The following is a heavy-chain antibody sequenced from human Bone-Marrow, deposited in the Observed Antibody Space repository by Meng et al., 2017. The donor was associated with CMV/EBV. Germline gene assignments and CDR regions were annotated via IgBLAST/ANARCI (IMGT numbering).Heavy chain of an antibody. Sequence: LTCSVHGGSFSGYYWSWIRQPPGKGLEWIGETHHSGTTNYNPSLKSRVIISIDTSKNQFSLNLSSVTAADTAVYYCANRGQIVTQRYWGQGTLVTVSS. J-gene: IGHJ4*02. D-gene: IGHD3-22*01. CDR2: THHSGTT. CDR1: GGSFSGYY. CDR3: ANRGQIVTQRY. V-gene: IGHV4-34*01.